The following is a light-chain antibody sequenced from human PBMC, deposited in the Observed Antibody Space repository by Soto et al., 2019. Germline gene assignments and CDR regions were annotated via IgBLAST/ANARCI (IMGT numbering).Light chain of an antibody. CDR3: HQRSNWPPET. Sequence: IVLTKSPATLSLSPGERATLPCRASQRVXRNLGWYQQKPGQAPRLLISDASNRGTGVLARFSGSGSGRDFTLTISSLDPEDFAVYYCHQRSNWPPETVGQGTRLEIK. CDR1: QRVXRN. J-gene: IGKJ5*01. V-gene: IGKV3-11*02. CDR2: DAS.